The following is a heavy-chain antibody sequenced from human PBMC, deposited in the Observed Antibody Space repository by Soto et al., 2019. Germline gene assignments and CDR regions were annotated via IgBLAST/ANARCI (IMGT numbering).Heavy chain of an antibody. V-gene: IGHV4-31*03. CDR3: ARGKQETGTTHDY. J-gene: IGHJ4*02. CDR1: GASISSGGYY. D-gene: IGHD1-1*01. CDR2: IYHTGST. Sequence: QVQLQESGPGLVKPSQTLSLTCTVSGASISSGGYYWNWIRQHPGKGLEWIGYIYHTGSTNYNPSLTSRVTISVDTSKNQFSLKLGSVTAADTAVYYCARGKQETGTTHDYWGQGTLVTVSS.